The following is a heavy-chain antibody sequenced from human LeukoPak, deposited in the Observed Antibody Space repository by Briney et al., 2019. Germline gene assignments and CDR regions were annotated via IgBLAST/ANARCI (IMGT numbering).Heavy chain of an antibody. Sequence: ASVKVSCKTSGYTFTSYDINWVRQVTGQGLEWVGGMDGNSGKTAYAQNFLGRVTITRNSSISTAYMELSSLRSEDTAVYYCARLYYYASSGYDALDIWGQGTMVVVSS. CDR2: MDGNSGKT. D-gene: IGHD3-22*01. CDR3: ARLYYYASSGYDALDI. J-gene: IGHJ3*02. V-gene: IGHV1-8*01. CDR1: GYTFTSYD.